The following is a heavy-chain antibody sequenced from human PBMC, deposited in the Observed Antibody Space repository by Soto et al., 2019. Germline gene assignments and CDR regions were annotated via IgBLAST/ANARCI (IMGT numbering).Heavy chain of an antibody. V-gene: IGHV1-18*04. D-gene: IGHD3-3*01. CDR2: ISAYNGNT. CDR1: GYTFTSYG. J-gene: IGHJ4*02. Sequence: QVRLVQSGAEVKKPGASVKVSCKASGYTFTSYGISWVRQATGQGLEWMGWISAYNGNTNYAQKLQGRVTMTTDTSTSTAYMELRSLRSDDTAVYYCAGGPSGDFWSGYYPDYWGQGTLVTVSS. CDR3: AGGPSGDFWSGYYPDY.